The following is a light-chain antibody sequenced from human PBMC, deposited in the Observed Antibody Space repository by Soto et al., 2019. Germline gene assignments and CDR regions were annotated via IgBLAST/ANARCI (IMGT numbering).Light chain of an antibody. Sequence: EIVLTQSPGSLSLSPGERATLSCRSSQSVSSSYLAWYQQKPGQAPRLLIYGASSRATGIPVRFSGSGSGTDFTLTISRLEPEDFAVYYCQHYGAAPITFGQGTRLEIK. CDR3: QHYGAAPIT. CDR2: GAS. V-gene: IGKV3-20*01. J-gene: IGKJ5*01. CDR1: QSVSSSY.